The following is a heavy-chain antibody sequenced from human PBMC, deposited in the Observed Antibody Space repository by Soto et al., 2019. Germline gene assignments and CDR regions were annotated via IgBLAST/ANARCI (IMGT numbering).Heavy chain of an antibody. CDR1: GFTVSSNY. CDR2: IYSGGST. Sequence: GGSLRLSCAASGFTVSSNYMSWVCQAPGKGLEWVSVIYSGGSTYYADSVKGRFTISRDNSKNTLYLQMNSLRAEDTAVYYCATGYCSSTSCPDRLNYYYYYMDVWGKGTTVTVSS. V-gene: IGHV3-66*01. CDR3: ATGYCSSTSCPDRLNYYYYYMDV. D-gene: IGHD2-2*01. J-gene: IGHJ6*03.